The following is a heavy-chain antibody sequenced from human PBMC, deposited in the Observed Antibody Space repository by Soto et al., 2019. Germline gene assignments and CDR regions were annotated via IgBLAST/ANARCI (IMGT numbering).Heavy chain of an antibody. CDR1: GFNFGAYG. V-gene: IGHV3-30*18. CDR2: ISHDGTKT. Sequence: QVPLGESGGGVVQPGTSLRLACEASGFNFGAYGMHWVHQAPGKGLERVAVISHDGTKTYYSDSVKGRFTISRDNSKNMLYVQMVSLRPDGTAVYSCAKDRRDGYTTCSRCYGVDVWGQGTTVTVSS. J-gene: IGHJ6*02. D-gene: IGHD5-18*01. CDR3: AKDRRDGYTTCSRCYGVDV.